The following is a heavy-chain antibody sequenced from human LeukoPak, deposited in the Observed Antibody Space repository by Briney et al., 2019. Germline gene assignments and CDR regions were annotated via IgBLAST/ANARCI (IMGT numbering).Heavy chain of an antibody. D-gene: IGHD3-9*01. CDR3: ARDILTGYWYFDY. Sequence: SETLSLTCSVSGGSISSSHYYWGWIRQPPGKGLQWIGSVYYSGSTYYSPSLKSRVTISVDTSKNQFSLKLSSVTAADTAVYYCARDILTGYWYFDYWGQGTLVTVSS. CDR1: GGSISSSHYY. CDR2: VYYSGST. V-gene: IGHV4-39*02. J-gene: IGHJ4*02.